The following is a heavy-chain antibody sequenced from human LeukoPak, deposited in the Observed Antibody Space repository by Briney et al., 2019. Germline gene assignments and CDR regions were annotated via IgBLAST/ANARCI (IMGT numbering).Heavy chain of an antibody. J-gene: IGHJ6*03. D-gene: IGHD6-6*01. CDR1: GGSIRSITYN. CDR3: AKVYESFITARDSYYYYMDV. Sequence: SETLSLTCTVSGGSIRSITYNWGWIRQPPGKGLECIGGIHCTGSTYYNPSLKSRVTISVDTSKNQFSLKLSSVTAADTAVYYCAKVYESFITARDSYYYYMDVWGKGATVTVSS. V-gene: IGHV4-39*07. CDR2: IHCTGST.